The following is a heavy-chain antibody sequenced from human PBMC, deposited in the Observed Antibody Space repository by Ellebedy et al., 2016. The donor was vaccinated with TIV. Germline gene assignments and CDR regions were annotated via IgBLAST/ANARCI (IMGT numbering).Heavy chain of an antibody. D-gene: IGHD5-12*01. CDR2: IKTKSENDKT. V-gene: IGHV3-15*01. CDR1: GFTFSNAC. Sequence: GGSLRLSCAASGFTFSNACMTWVRQAPGKGLEWVGRIKTKSENDKTEYAAPVRGRFTIPRDDSSGTVYLQMNSLKSGDTAMYYCTTSLFSGYDWASDYWGQGTLVTVSS. CDR3: TTSLFSGYDWASDY. J-gene: IGHJ4*02.